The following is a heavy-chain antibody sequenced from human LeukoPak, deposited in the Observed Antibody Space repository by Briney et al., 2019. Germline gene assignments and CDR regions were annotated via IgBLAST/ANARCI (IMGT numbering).Heavy chain of an antibody. Sequence: GGSLRLSCAASGFTFSSYAMHWVRQAPGKGLEWVAVISYDGSNKYYADSVKGRFTISRDNSKNTLYLQMNSLRAEDTVVYYCARPPARNSYGYELDYWGQGTLVTVSS. CDR3: ARPPARNSYGYELDY. J-gene: IGHJ4*02. D-gene: IGHD5-18*01. CDR2: ISYDGSNK. CDR1: GFTFSSYA. V-gene: IGHV3-30-3*01.